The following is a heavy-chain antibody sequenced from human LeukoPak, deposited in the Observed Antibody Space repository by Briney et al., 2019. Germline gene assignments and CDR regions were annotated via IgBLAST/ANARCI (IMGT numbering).Heavy chain of an antibody. J-gene: IGHJ4*02. V-gene: IGHV4-34*01. D-gene: IGHD3-22*01. Sequence: SETLSLTCAVYGGSFSGYYGSWIRQPPGKGLEWIGEINHSGSTNYNPSLKSRVTISVDTSKNQFSLKLSSVTAADTAVYYCARHPPDSSDYYGAHFDYWGQGTLVTVSS. CDR1: GGSFSGYY. CDR2: INHSGST. CDR3: ARHPPDSSDYYGAHFDY.